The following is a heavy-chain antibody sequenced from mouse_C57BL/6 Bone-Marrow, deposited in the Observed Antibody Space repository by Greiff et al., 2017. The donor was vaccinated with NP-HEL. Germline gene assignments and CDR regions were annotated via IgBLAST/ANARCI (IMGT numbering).Heavy chain of an antibody. V-gene: IGHV1-59*01. J-gene: IGHJ3*01. CDR2: IDPSDSYT. CDR1: GYTFTSYR. D-gene: IGHD2-4*01. CDR3: ARNDYDWGWFAY. Sequence: QVQLQQPGAELVRPGTSVKLSCKASGYTFTSYRMHWVKQRPGQGLEWIGVIDPSDSYTNYNQKFKGKATLTVDTSSSTAYMQLSSLTSEDSAVYYCARNDYDWGWFAYWGQGTLVTVSA.